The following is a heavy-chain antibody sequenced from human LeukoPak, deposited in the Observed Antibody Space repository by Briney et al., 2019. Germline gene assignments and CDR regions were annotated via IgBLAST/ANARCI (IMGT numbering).Heavy chain of an antibody. D-gene: IGHD3-10*01. CDR3: ASSNYGSGSPDY. Sequence: SETLSLTCTVSRGSTSTYYWSWIRQPPGKGLEWIGEINYSGSTNYNPSLKSRVTISVDTSKNQFSLKLSSVTAADTAVYYCASSNYGSGSPDYWGQGTLVTVSS. CDR1: RGSTSTYY. CDR2: INYSGST. J-gene: IGHJ4*02. V-gene: IGHV4-34*01.